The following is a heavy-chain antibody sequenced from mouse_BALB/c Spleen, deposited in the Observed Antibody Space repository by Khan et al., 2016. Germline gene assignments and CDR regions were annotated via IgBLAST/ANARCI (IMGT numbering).Heavy chain of an antibody. Sequence: QVQLQQPGAELMKPGASVKISCKATGYTFSNYWIEWVKQRPGHGLEWIGEILPRSGSTNFNENFKGKATFTADTSSNTAYMQLSSLTSEDSAVYYCARTDRRGYFDYWGQGSSLTGSS. CDR1: GYTFSNYW. CDR2: ILPRSGST. CDR3: ARTDRRGYFDY. J-gene: IGHJ2*02. V-gene: IGHV1-9*01.